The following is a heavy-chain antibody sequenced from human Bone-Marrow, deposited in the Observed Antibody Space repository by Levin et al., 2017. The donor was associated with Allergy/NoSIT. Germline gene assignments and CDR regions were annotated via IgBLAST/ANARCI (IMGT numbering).Heavy chain of an antibody. CDR2: IFPGDSDT. J-gene: IGHJ4*02. CDR3: ARHGGGLHYAFDY. V-gene: IGHV5-51*01. D-gene: IGHD4-17*01. Sequence: PGGSLRLSCQGSGYTFTDYWIAWVRQMPGKGLEWMGIIFPGDSDTRYSPSFQGQVTISADNSINTAFLQWASLRPSDSGIYFCARHGGGLHYAFDYWGQGTPVTVSS. CDR1: GYTFTDYW.